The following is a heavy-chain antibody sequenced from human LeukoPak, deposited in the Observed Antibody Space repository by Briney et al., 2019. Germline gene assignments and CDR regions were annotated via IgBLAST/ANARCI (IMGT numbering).Heavy chain of an antibody. V-gene: IGHV1-2*02. J-gene: IGHJ4*02. Sequence: GASVKVSCKTSGYSFTGYYIHWVRQAPGQGLEWMGWINPNSGGRDYPQKFQDRVTMTRDTSISTAYMELSRLRSDDTAVYYCARGSLYGNYVDYWGQGTLVTVSS. CDR3: ARGSLYGNYVDY. D-gene: IGHD3-3*01. CDR2: INPNSGGR. CDR1: GYSFTGYY.